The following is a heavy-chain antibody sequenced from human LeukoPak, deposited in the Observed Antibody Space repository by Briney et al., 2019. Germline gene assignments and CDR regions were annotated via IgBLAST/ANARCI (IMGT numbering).Heavy chain of an antibody. CDR3: ARAYCSSTSCYTYLFDY. CDR2: INPNSGGT. J-gene: IGHJ4*02. Sequence: ASVKVSCKASGYTFTGYYMHWVRQAPGQGLEWMGWINPNSGGTNYAQKFQGRVTITADKSTSTAYMELSSLRSEDTAVYYCARAYCSSTSCYTYLFDYWGQGTLVTVSS. CDR1: GYTFTGYY. V-gene: IGHV1-2*02. D-gene: IGHD2-2*02.